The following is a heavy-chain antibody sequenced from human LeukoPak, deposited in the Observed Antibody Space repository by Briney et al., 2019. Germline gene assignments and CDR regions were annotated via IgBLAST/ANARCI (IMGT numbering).Heavy chain of an antibody. Sequence: SETLSLTCTVSGYSISSGYYWDWIRQPPGKGLEGIGTLSHSGSSYYNPSLKSRVTISVDTSKNQFSLKLSSVTAADTAVYYCARESGLGNWFDPWGQGTLVTVSS. V-gene: IGHV4-38-2*02. J-gene: IGHJ5*02. CDR1: GYSISSGYY. CDR3: ARESGLGNWFDP. CDR2: LSHSGSS. D-gene: IGHD3-10*01.